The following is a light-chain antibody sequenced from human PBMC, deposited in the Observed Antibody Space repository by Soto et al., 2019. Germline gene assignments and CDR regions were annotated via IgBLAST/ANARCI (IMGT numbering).Light chain of an antibody. CDR1: QSISSW. Sequence: DIQMTQSPSTLSASVGDRVTITCRASQSISSWLAWYQQKPGKAPKLLIYKASSLESGVPSRFSGSGSGTEFTLTISSLPPDDFATYYCQQYNSYLFTFGPGTKVDI. V-gene: IGKV1-5*03. J-gene: IGKJ3*01. CDR3: QQYNSYLFT. CDR2: KAS.